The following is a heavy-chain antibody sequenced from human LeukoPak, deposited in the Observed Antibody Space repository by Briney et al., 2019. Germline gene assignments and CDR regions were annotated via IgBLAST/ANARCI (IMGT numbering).Heavy chain of an antibody. CDR3: ARTAGATGAFDI. V-gene: IGHV1-18*01. CDR2: ISAYTGTT. J-gene: IGHJ3*02. D-gene: IGHD1-26*01. Sequence: GASVKVSCKASGYTFINYGLTWVRQAPGPGFEWMGWISAYTGTTNYAQKLQGRVTMPTDPSTSTAYMELRSLRSDDTAVYYCARTAGATGAFDIWGQGTMVTVSS. CDR1: GYTFINYG.